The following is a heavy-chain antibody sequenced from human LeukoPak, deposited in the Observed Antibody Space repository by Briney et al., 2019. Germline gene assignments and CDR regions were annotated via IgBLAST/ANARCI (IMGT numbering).Heavy chain of an antibody. CDR2: ISPTSSTI. D-gene: IGHD3-22*01. V-gene: IGHV3-48*01. J-gene: IGHJ4*02. Sequence: GGSLRLSCAASGFTFRDYSTNWVRQAPGKGPECVSYISPTSSTIFYADSVKGRFTISRDNSKNTLYLQMNSLRAEDTAVYYCAKDDYYDTSGPWGQGTLVTVSS. CDR1: GFTFRDYS. CDR3: AKDDYYDTSGP.